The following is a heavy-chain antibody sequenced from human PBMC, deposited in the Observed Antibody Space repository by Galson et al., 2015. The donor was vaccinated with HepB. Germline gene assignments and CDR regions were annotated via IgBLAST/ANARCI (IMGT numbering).Heavy chain of an antibody. CDR3: AGEYYYGSGSYLPFDY. CDR2: INPNSGGT. Sequence: SVKVSCKASGYTFTGYYMHWVRQAPGQGLEWMGRINPNSGGTNYAQKFQGRVTMTRDTSISTAYMELSRLRSDDTAVYYCAGEYYYGSGSYLPFDYWGQGTLVTVSS. V-gene: IGHV1-2*06. D-gene: IGHD3-10*01. J-gene: IGHJ4*02. CDR1: GYTFTGYY.